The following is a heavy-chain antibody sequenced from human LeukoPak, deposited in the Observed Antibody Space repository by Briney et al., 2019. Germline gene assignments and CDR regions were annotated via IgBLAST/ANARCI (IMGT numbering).Heavy chain of an antibody. CDR2: IWHDGNKE. Sequence: PGTSLRLSCRGSGFTFSYYGMHWVRQAPGKGLEWVATIWHDGNKESYVDSVKGRFTISKDDSKNTLFLQMNSLRAEDTAVYYCARVRFGGLSFPIDYWGPGTLVTVSS. CDR3: ARVRFGGLSFPIDY. V-gene: IGHV3-33*01. CDR1: GFTFSYYG. J-gene: IGHJ4*02. D-gene: IGHD3-16*01.